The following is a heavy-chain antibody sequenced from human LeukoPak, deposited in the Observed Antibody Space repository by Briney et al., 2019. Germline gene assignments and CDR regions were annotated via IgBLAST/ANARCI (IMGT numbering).Heavy chain of an antibody. V-gene: IGHV4-59*01. CDR3: ARVGSHAYRPGIGAHAKFDY. CDR2: NHDSGTT. D-gene: IGHD6-13*01. CDR1: GDSMSSYF. J-gene: IGHJ4*02. Sequence: SETLSLICTVSGDSMSSYFWSWIRQPPGKGLEWIAYNHDSGTTNYNPSLKSRVTTSIDTSKNQFSLKLNSVTPADTAVYYCARVGSHAYRPGIGAHAKFDYRGQGTLVTVSS.